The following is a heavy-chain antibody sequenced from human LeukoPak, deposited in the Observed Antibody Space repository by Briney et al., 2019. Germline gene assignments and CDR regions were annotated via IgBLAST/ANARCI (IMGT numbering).Heavy chain of an antibody. CDR2: ISGSGGRT. Sequence: GGSLRLSCVASGFSFSVYAMSWVRPAPGKGLGWVSGISGSGGRTYSADSVKGRFTISRDNSRKTLYLQMNSLRAEDTAVYYCARGGGNFDRSGYYEYYFDYWGQGTLVTVSS. V-gene: IGHV3-23*01. CDR3: ARGGGNFDRSGYYEYYFDY. D-gene: IGHD3-22*01. CDR1: GFSFSVYA. J-gene: IGHJ4*02.